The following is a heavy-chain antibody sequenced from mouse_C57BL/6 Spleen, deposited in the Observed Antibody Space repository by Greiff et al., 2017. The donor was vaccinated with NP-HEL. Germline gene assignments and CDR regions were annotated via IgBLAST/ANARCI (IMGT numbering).Heavy chain of an antibody. D-gene: IGHD2-4*01. CDR1: GYTFTDYY. Sequence: QVHVTQSGAELVRPGASVKLSCKASGYTFTDYYINWVKQRPGQGLEWIARIYPGSGNTYYNEKFKGKATLTAEKSSSTAYMQLSSLTSEDSAVYFCARGRLRRGYYFDYWGQGTTLTVSS. CDR3: ARGRLRRGYYFDY. V-gene: IGHV1-76*01. J-gene: IGHJ2*01. CDR2: IYPGSGNT.